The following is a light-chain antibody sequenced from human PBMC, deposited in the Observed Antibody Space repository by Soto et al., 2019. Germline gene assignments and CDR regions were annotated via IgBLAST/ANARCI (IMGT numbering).Light chain of an antibody. CDR1: SSNIGAGYD. J-gene: IGLJ1*01. CDR3: QSYDSSLSGYV. V-gene: IGLV1-40*01. CDR2: GNS. Sequence: QSVLTQPPSVSWAPGQRVTISCTWSSSNIGAGYDVHWYQQLPGTAPKLLIYGNSNRPSGVPDRFSGSKSGTSASLAITGLQAEDEADYYCQSYDSSLSGYVFGTGTKVTVL.